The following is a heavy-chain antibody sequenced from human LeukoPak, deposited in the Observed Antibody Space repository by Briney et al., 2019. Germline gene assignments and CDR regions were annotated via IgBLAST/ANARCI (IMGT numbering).Heavy chain of an antibody. J-gene: IGHJ4*02. Sequence: GGSLRLSCAASGFTFSTYWMTWVRQAPGKGLEWVANMKRDRSEVYYANSVKGHFTISRDNAKNSLYLQMNSLRAEDTAVYYCARYTEYYFDYWGQGTLVTVSS. D-gene: IGHD2-2*02. CDR3: ARYTEYYFDY. CDR2: MKRDRSEV. CDR1: GFTFSTYW. V-gene: IGHV3-7*01.